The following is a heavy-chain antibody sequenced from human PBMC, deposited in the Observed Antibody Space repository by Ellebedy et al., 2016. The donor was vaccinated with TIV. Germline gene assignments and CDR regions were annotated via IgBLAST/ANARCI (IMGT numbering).Heavy chain of an antibody. CDR3: ARDLFGGVTADY. Sequence: ASVKVSXXASGYTFSSYFMHWVRQAPGQGLEWMGIINPSGGSTSYAPKFQGRVTLTRDTSTSTVYMELSSLRSEDTAVYYCARDLFGGVTADYWGQGTLVTVSS. J-gene: IGHJ4*02. CDR2: INPSGGST. D-gene: IGHD3-16*01. V-gene: IGHV1-46*01. CDR1: GYTFSSYF.